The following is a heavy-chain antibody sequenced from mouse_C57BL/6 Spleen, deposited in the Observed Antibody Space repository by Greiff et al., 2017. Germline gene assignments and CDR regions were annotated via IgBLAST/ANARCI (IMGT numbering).Heavy chain of an antibody. Sequence: VQLQQPGAELVRPGSSVKLSCKASGYTFTSYWMPWVKQRPIQGLEWIGNIDPSDSETHYNQKFKDKATLTVDKSSSTAYMQLSSLTSEDSAVYYCARGGTVVADDYWGQGTTLTVSS. CDR1: GYTFTSYW. V-gene: IGHV1-52*01. D-gene: IGHD1-1*01. CDR2: IDPSDSET. J-gene: IGHJ2*01. CDR3: ARGGTVVADDY.